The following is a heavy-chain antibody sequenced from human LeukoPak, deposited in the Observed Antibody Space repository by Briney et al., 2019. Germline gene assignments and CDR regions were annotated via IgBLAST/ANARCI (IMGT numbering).Heavy chain of an antibody. D-gene: IGHD1-26*01. CDR2: IYSAGST. J-gene: IGHJ5*02. Sequence: PGGSPRLSCVVSGFTVSSNYMSWVRQAPGKGLEWVSIIYSAGSTYYADSVKGRFTISRDNSKNTVYLQMNSLRAEDTAVYYCARANSATIPGVDPWGQGTLVTVSS. CDR3: ARANSATIPGVDP. CDR1: GFTVSSNY. V-gene: IGHV3-53*01.